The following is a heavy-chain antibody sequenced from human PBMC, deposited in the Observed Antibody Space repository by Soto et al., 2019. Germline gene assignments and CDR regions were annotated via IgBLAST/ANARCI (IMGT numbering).Heavy chain of an antibody. D-gene: IGHD3-3*01. CDR2: ISAYNGKI. J-gene: IGHJ6*02. CDR1: GYTFTNYG. CDR3: ARETIPQINYYGTDV. Sequence: ASVKVSCKASGYTFTNYGISWGRQAPGQGLEWIGWISAYNGKIDYAQKVQGRVTLTTDTSTSIAFMELKRLRSDDTAVYYCARETIPQINYYGTDVWGQGTTVTVSS. V-gene: IGHV1-18*01.